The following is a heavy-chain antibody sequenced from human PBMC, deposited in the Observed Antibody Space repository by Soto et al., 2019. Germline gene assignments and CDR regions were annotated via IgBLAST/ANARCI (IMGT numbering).Heavy chain of an antibody. CDR2: FDPEDGET. Sequence: QVQLVQSGAEVKKPGASVKVSCKVSGYTLTELSMHWVRQAPGKGLEWMGGFDPEDGETIYAQKFQGRVTMTEDTATDTAYMERSSRRSEDTAVYYCATAGGPGEYGDYRDYFDYWGQGTLVTVSS. V-gene: IGHV1-24*01. CDR1: GYTLTELS. CDR3: ATAGGPGEYGDYRDYFDY. D-gene: IGHD4-17*01. J-gene: IGHJ4*02.